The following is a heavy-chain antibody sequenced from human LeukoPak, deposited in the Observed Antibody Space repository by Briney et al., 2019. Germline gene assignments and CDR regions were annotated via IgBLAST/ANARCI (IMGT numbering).Heavy chain of an antibody. Sequence: GGSLRLSCAASGFTFDDYAMHWVRQAPGKGLEWVAFIRYDGSNKYYADSVKGRFTISRDNSKNTLYLQMNSLRAEDTAVYYCAKLVRVYDAFDIWGQGTMVTVSS. CDR3: AKLVRVYDAFDI. CDR2: IRYDGSNK. J-gene: IGHJ3*02. V-gene: IGHV3-30*02. CDR1: GFTFDDYA. D-gene: IGHD2-21*01.